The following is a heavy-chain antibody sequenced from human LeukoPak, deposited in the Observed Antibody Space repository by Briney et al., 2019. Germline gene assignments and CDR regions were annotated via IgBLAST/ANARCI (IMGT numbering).Heavy chain of an antibody. CDR2: ISSSSSYI. J-gene: IGHJ4*02. CDR3: AREAVAGNSVFDY. Sequence: GGSLRLSCAASGFTFSSYSMTWVRQAPGKGLEWVSSISSSSSYIYYADSVKGRFTISRDNAKNSLYLQMNSLRAEDTAVYYCAREAVAGNSVFDYWGQGTLVTVSP. V-gene: IGHV3-21*01. D-gene: IGHD6-19*01. CDR1: GFTFSSYS.